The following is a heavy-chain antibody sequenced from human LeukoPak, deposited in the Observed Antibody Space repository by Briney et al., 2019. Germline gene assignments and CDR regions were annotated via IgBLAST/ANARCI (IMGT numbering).Heavy chain of an antibody. Sequence: ASVKVSCKASGYTFTSYAMHWVRQAPGQRHEWMGWINAGNGNTKYSKKFQGRVTITRDTSASTAYMELSSLRSEDTAVYYCARAEWDCSSTSCYYYYGMDVWGKGTTVTVSS. D-gene: IGHD2-2*01. CDR1: GYTFTSYA. CDR2: INAGNGNT. V-gene: IGHV1-3*01. CDR3: ARAEWDCSSTSCYYYYGMDV. J-gene: IGHJ6*04.